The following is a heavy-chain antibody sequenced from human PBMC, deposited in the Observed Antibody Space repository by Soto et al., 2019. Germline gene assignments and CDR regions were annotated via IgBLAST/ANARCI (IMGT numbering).Heavy chain of an antibody. CDR3: AKEAAARIPYYGMDV. V-gene: IGHV3-30*18. D-gene: IGHD6-13*01. CDR2: ISYDGSNK. CDR1: GFTFSSYG. Sequence: GGSLRLSCAASGFTFSSYGMHWVRQAPGKGLEWVAVISYDGSNKYYADSVKGRFTISRDNSKNTLYLQMNSLRAEDTAVYYCAKEAAARIPYYGMDVWGQGTTVTVS. J-gene: IGHJ6*02.